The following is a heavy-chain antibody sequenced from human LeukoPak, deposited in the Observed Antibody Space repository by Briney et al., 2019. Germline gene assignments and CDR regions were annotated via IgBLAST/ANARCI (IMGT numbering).Heavy chain of an antibody. Sequence: PGGSPRLSCAASGFTFSSYAMSWVRQAPGKGLEWVSAISGSGGSTYYADSVKGRFTISRDNSKNTLYLQMNSLRAEDTAVYYCAKALMTTVTTPGAFDIWGQGTMVTVSS. J-gene: IGHJ3*02. CDR2: ISGSGGST. V-gene: IGHV3-23*01. D-gene: IGHD4-17*01. CDR1: GFTFSSYA. CDR3: AKALMTTVTTPGAFDI.